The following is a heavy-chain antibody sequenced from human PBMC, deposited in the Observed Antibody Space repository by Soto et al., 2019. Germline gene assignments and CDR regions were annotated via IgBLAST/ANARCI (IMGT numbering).Heavy chain of an antibody. CDR2: INSDGSST. CDR3: AREGPSGRFLEWLTSGYGMDV. D-gene: IGHD3-3*01. J-gene: IGHJ6*02. CDR1: GFTFSSYW. V-gene: IGHV3-74*01. Sequence: GGSLRLSCAASGFTFSSYWMHWVRQAPGKGLVWVSRINSDGSSTSYADSVKGRFTISRDNAKNTLYLQMNSLRAEDTAVYYCAREGPSGRFLEWLTSGYGMDVWGQGTTVTVSS.